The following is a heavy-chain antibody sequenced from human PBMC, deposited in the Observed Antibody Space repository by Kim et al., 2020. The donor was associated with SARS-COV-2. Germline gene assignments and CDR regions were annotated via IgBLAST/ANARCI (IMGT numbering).Heavy chain of an antibody. J-gene: IGHJ6*02. Sequence: SETLSLTCAVYGGSFSGYYWSWIRQPPGKGLEWIGEINHSGSTNYNPSLKSRVTISVDTSKNQFSLKLSSVTAADTAVYYCARLGLRFLEWLLYPRYYYYGMDVWGQGTTVTVSS. CDR1: GGSFSGYY. CDR3: ARLGLRFLEWLLYPRYYYYGMDV. V-gene: IGHV4-34*01. D-gene: IGHD3-3*01. CDR2: INHSGST.